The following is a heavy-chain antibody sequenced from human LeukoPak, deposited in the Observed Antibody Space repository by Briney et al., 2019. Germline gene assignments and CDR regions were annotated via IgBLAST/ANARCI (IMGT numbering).Heavy chain of an antibody. J-gene: IGHJ3*02. CDR3: ARGGNYDILTGYGI. CDR1: GFTFSSYS. D-gene: IGHD3-9*01. Sequence: GGSLRLSCAASGFTFSSYSMNWVRQAPGKGLEWVSVIYSGGSTYYADSVKGRFTISRDNSKNTLYLQMNSLRAEDTAVYYCARGGNYDILTGYGIWGQGTMVTVSS. CDR2: IYSGGST. V-gene: IGHV3-53*01.